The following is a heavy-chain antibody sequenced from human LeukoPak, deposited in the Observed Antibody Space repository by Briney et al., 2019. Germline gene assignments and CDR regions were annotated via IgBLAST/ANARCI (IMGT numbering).Heavy chain of an antibody. D-gene: IGHD3-22*01. CDR1: GFTFSSYA. Sequence: GGSLRLSCAASGFTFSSYALSWVRQAPGKGLEWVSAISGSGGSTYYADSVKGRFTISRDNSKNTLYLQMNSLRAEDTAVYYCAKTYYYDSSGYYLVDYWGQGTLVTVSS. CDR3: AKTYYYDSSGYYLVDY. J-gene: IGHJ4*02. CDR2: ISGSGGST. V-gene: IGHV3-23*01.